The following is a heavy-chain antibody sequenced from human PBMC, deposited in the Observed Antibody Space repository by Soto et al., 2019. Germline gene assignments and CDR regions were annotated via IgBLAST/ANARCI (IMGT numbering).Heavy chain of an antibody. D-gene: IGHD6-6*01. Sequence: PGGSLRLSCAASGFTFSSYGMHWVRQAPGKGLEWVAVIPYDGSNKYYADSVKGRFTISRDNSKNTLYLQMNSLRAEDTAVYYCAKEASRSRHYGMDVWGQGTTVTVSS. V-gene: IGHV3-30*18. CDR1: GFTFSSYG. J-gene: IGHJ6*02. CDR3: AKEASRSRHYGMDV. CDR2: IPYDGSNK.